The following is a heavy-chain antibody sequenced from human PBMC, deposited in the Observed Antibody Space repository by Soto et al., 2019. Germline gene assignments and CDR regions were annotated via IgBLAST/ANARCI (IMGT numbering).Heavy chain of an antibody. V-gene: IGHV3-53*01. Sequence: PGGSLRLSCAASGFTVSSNYMSWVRQAPGKGLEWVSVIYSGGSTYYADSVKGRFTISRDNSKNTLYLQMNSLRAEDTAVYYCARESGYSYGSPFDYWGQGPWSPS. D-gene: IGHD5-18*01. CDR3: ARESGYSYGSPFDY. J-gene: IGHJ4*02. CDR2: IYSGGST. CDR1: GFTVSSNY.